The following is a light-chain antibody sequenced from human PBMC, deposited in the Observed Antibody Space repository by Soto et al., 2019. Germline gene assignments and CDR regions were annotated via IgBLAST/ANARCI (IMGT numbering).Light chain of an antibody. Sequence: EIVMTQSPATLSVSPGERATLSCRASQSVSSSLAWYQQKPGQAPRLLIFGSSTRATGIPARFSGSRSGTEFTLTISSLQSEDIAVYYCQHYNDWPYTFGQGTKLEIK. J-gene: IGKJ2*01. CDR2: GSS. CDR3: QHYNDWPYT. CDR1: QSVSSS. V-gene: IGKV3-15*01.